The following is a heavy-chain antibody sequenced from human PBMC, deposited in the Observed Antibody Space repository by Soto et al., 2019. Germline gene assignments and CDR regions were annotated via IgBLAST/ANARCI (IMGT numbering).Heavy chain of an antibody. CDR1: GGSITNDNYY. D-gene: IGHD3-10*01. V-gene: IGHV4-30-4*01. CDR2: IHYSGSA. CDR3: VRCFGSGRNWFDP. J-gene: IGHJ5*02. Sequence: SETLSLTCTVSGGSITNDNYYWSWIRQPPGKGLEWIAYIHYSGSAYYNPSLKSRVIMSVDTSKSQFSLNLLSVTAADTAMYYCVRCFGSGRNWFDPWGQGTLVTVSS.